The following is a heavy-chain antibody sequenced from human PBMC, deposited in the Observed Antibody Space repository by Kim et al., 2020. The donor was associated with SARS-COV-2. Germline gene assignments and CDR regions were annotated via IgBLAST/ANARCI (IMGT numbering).Heavy chain of an antibody. CDR1: GFTFSSSA. Sequence: GGSLRLSCAASGFTFSSSAMSWVRQAPGKGLEWVSASGDDGTTYYADSVKGRFTISRDNSKNTLYLHMNSLRAEDTAVYYCAKDIYDSSGSRYDYWGQGT. V-gene: IGHV3-23*01. J-gene: IGHJ4*02. D-gene: IGHD3-22*01. CDR2: SGDDGTT. CDR3: AKDIYDSSGSRYDY.